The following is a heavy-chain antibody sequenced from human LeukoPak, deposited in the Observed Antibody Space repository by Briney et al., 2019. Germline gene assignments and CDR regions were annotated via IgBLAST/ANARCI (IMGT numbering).Heavy chain of an antibody. J-gene: IGHJ4*02. CDR3: ARAGFTFSDYFGSFFDY. CDR1: GFTFSSYS. V-gene: IGHV3-48*01. D-gene: IGHD3-10*01. CDR2: ISSSSTI. Sequence: PGGSLRLSCAASGFTFSSYSMNWVRQAPGKGLEWVSYISSSSTIYYADSVKGRFTISRDNAKNSLYLQMNSLRAEDTAVYYCARAGFTFSDYFGSFFDYWGQGTLVTVSS.